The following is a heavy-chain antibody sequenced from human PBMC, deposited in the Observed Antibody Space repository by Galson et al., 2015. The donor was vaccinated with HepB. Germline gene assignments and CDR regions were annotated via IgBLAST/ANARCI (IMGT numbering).Heavy chain of an antibody. CDR1: GGSTSSSSYY. CDR3: ARDFRGRGWFDP. CDR2: IYYSGST. V-gene: IGHV4-39*07. J-gene: IGHJ5*02. Sequence: LSLTCTVSGGSTSSSSYYWGWIRQPPGKGLEWIGSIYYSGSTYYNPSLKSRVTISVDTSKNQFSLKLSSVTAADTAVYYCARDFRGRGWFDPWGQGTLVTVSS. D-gene: IGHD5-24*01.